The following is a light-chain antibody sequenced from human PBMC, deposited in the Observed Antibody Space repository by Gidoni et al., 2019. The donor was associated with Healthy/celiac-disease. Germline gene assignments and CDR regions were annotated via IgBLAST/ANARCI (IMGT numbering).Light chain of an antibody. Sequence: QSLLTQPPSVSGATGQRFTISCTGSSSNIGAGYDVHWYQQLPGTAPKLLIYGNSNRPSGVPDRFSGSKSGTSASLAITGLQAEDEADYYCQSYDSSLSGFVVFGGGTKLTVL. CDR1: SSNIGAGYD. J-gene: IGLJ2*01. CDR2: GNS. V-gene: IGLV1-40*01. CDR3: QSYDSSLSGFVV.